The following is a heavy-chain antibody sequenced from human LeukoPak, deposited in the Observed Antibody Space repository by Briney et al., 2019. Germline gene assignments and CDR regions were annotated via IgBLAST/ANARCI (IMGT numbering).Heavy chain of an antibody. V-gene: IGHV4-59*01. CDR3: ARGPSPYRADY. J-gene: IGHJ4*02. Sequence: SETLSLTCTVSGGSISSYYWSWVRQPPGKGLEWIGYIYYSGSTNYNPSLKSRVTISVDTSKNQFSLKLSSVTAADTAVYYCARGPSPYRADYWGQGTLVTVSS. CDR1: GGSISSYY. CDR2: IYYSGST.